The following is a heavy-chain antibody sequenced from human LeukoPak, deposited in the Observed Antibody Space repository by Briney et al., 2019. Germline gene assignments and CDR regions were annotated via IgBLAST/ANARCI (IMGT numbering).Heavy chain of an antibody. V-gene: IGHV3-53*01. CDR1: GFTVSSSY. D-gene: IGHD4-17*01. CDR3: ARDRDGDYFFDY. J-gene: IGHJ4*02. CDR2: IYSGGST. Sequence: PGGSLRLSCAASGFTVSSSYMSWVRQAPGKGLEWVSVIYSGGSTYYADSVKGRFTISRDNSKNTLYLQMNSLRAEDTAVYYCARDRDGDYFFDYWGQGTLVTVSS.